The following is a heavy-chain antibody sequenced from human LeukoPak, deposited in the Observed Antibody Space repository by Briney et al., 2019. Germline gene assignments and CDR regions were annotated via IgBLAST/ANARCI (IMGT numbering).Heavy chain of an antibody. J-gene: IGHJ4*02. CDR3: AKYVGYSYGSGFDY. CDR1: GFTFSSSA. Sequence: PGGSLRLSCAASGFTFSSSAVSWVRQVPGKGLEWVSTISGTGGSTYYADSVKGRFTISRDGPKNTLYLQMSNLRAEDTAVYYCAKYVGYSYGSGFDYWGQGTLVTVSS. V-gene: IGHV3-23*01. CDR2: ISGTGGST. D-gene: IGHD5-18*01.